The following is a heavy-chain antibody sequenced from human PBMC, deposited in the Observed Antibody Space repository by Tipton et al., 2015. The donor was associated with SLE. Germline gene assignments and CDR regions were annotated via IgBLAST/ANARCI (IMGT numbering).Heavy chain of an antibody. V-gene: IGHV4-38-2*02. CDR1: GYSISSGYY. Sequence: TLSLTCAVSGYSISSGYYWGCIRQPPGKGLEWIGIIYHSGYTYYNPSLKSRVTISVDTSKNQFSLKLSSVTAADTALYYCARDPGDSYWDYYYGMDVWGQGTMVTVSS. J-gene: IGHJ6*02. CDR2: IYHSGYT. D-gene: IGHD3-10*01. CDR3: ARDPGDSYWDYYYGMDV.